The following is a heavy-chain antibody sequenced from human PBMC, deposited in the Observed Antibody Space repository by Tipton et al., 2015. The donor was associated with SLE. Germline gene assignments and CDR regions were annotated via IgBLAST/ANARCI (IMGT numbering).Heavy chain of an antibody. D-gene: IGHD4-17*01. CDR1: GGSCSCVSNN. Sequence: TLSLTCTVSGGSCSCVSNNWSWFRQPAGKGLEWIGHIYTSGSTNYNSSLKSRVTISVDTSKNQFSLKLSSLTAADTAEYYCATKYGYSPHYWYFDLWGRGTLVTDSS. CDR3: ATKYGYSPHYWYFDL. CDR2: IYTSGST. J-gene: IGHJ2*01. V-gene: IGHV4-61*09.